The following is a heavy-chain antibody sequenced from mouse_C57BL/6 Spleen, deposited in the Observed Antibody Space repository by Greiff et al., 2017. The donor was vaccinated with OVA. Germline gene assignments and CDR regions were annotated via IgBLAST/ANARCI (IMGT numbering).Heavy chain of an antibody. CDR2: ISNGGGST. D-gene: IGHD2-3*01. Sequence: EVKLMESGGGLVQPGGSLKLSCAASGFTFSDYYMYWVRQTPEKRLEWVTYISNGGGSTYYPDTVKGRFTISRDNAKNTLYLQMSRLKSEDTAMYYCAVYDGYFPFAYWGQGTLVTVSA. V-gene: IGHV5-12*01. CDR1: GFTFSDYY. CDR3: AVYDGYFPFAY. J-gene: IGHJ3*01.